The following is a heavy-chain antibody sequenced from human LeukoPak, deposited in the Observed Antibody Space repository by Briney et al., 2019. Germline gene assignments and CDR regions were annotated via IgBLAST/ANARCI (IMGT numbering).Heavy chain of an antibody. CDR3: AGGRRGYSYGRYYFDY. CDR1: GGTFSSYA. D-gene: IGHD5-18*01. V-gene: IGHV1-69*06. Sequence: SVKVSCKASGGTFSSYAISWVRQAPGQGLEWMGGIIPIFGTANYAQKFQGRVTITADKSTSTAYMELSSLRSEDTAVYYCAGGRRGYSYGRYYFDYWGQGTLVTVSS. J-gene: IGHJ4*02. CDR2: IIPIFGTA.